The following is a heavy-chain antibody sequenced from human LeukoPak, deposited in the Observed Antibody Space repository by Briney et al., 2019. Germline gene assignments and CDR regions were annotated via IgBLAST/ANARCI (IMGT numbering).Heavy chain of an antibody. J-gene: IGHJ4*02. Sequence: ASVKVSCKASGYSFSIYGITWARQAPGQGLEYLGWISASDGTTNYAQKVQDRVTMTTDTSTSSAYLELRSLRSEDTAVYYCARCGAAVTTHFSHWGQGTLVTVSS. CDR2: ISASDGTT. CDR3: ARCGAAVTTHFSH. V-gene: IGHV1-18*01. CDR1: GYSFSIYG. D-gene: IGHD4-17*01.